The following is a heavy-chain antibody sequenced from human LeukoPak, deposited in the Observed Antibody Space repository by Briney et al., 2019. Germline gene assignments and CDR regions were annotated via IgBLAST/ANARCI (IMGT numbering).Heavy chain of an antibody. J-gene: IGHJ4*02. Sequence: GGSLRLSCAASGFTFSNHGMNWVRQAPGGGREWVSGISHSGDITYYADSVKGRSTISRDDSKNTLHLEVISLTAEDTAVYYCAKDDAWIRFGEWSQGTLVTVSS. CDR1: GFTFSNHG. D-gene: IGHD3-10*01. CDR2: ISHSGDIT. CDR3: AKDDAWIRFGE. V-gene: IGHV3-23*01.